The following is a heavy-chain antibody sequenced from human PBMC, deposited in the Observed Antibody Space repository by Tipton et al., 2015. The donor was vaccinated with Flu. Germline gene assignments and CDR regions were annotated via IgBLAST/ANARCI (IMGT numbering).Heavy chain of an antibody. V-gene: IGHV1-2*02. CDR2: INPNSGGT. D-gene: IGHD3-22*01. J-gene: IGHJ6*02. CDR3: ARDQMIVVVMAYYGMDV. Sequence: QLVQSGAEVKKPGASVKVSCKASGYTFTGYYMHWVRQAPGQGLEWMGWINPNSGGTNYAQKFQGRVTMTRDTSISTAYMELSRLRSDDTAVYCCARDQMIVVVMAYYGMDVWGQGTTVTVSS. CDR1: GYTFTGYY.